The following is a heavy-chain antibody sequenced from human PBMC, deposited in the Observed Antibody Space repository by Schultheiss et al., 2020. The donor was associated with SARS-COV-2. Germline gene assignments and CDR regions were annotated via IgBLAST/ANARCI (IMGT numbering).Heavy chain of an antibody. CDR3: ARRSYYDSSGYPFDY. D-gene: IGHD3-22*01. V-gene: IGHV4-34*01. CDR1: GGSFSGYY. CDR2: INHSGST. Sequence: SETLSLTCAVYGGSFSGYYWSWIRQPPGKGLEWIGEINHSGSTNYNPSLKSRVTISVDTSKNQFSLKLSSVTAADTAVYYCARRSYYDSSGYPFDYWGQGTLVTVSS. J-gene: IGHJ4*02.